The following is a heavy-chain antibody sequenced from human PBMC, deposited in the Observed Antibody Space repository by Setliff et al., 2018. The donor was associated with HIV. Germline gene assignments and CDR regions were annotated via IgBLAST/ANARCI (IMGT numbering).Heavy chain of an antibody. V-gene: IGHV4-34*01. Sequence: SETLSLTCGVYGGSLSDYYWNWICQPPGKGLEWIAEINHSGSTNYNPSLKSRATISVDTSHNQLSLKLSSVTAADTAMYYCARYDGYKVSFDNWGPGTLVTVSS. J-gene: IGHJ4*02. D-gene: IGHD5-18*01. CDR1: GGSLSDYY. CDR2: INHSGST. CDR3: ARYDGYKVSFDN.